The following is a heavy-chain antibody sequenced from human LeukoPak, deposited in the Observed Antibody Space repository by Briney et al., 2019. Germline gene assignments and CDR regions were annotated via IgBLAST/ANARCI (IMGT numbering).Heavy chain of an antibody. V-gene: IGHV5-51*01. Sequence: GESLKISCKGSGYSFTSYWIGWVRQMPGKGLEWMGIIYPGDSDTRYSPSFQGQVTISADKSISTAYLQWSSLKASDTAMYYCASLGRVGYSGYDSVAFDIWGQGTMVTVSS. CDR1: GYSFTSYW. CDR2: IYPGDSDT. J-gene: IGHJ3*02. D-gene: IGHD5-12*01. CDR3: ASLGRVGYSGYDSVAFDI.